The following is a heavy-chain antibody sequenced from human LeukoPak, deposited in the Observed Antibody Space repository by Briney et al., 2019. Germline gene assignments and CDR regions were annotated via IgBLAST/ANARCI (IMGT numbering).Heavy chain of an antibody. CDR1: GGTFSSYA. Sequence: SSVKVSCKASGGTFSSYAISRVRQAPGQGLESMGRIIPILGIADSAQKFQGRVTMTADKFTSTAYMELSSLRSEDTAVYYCARDGLFKGYCSGGSCYEASDYWGQGTLVTVSS. CDR2: IIPILGIA. D-gene: IGHD2-15*01. CDR3: ARDGLFKGYCSGGSCYEASDY. V-gene: IGHV1-69*04. J-gene: IGHJ4*02.